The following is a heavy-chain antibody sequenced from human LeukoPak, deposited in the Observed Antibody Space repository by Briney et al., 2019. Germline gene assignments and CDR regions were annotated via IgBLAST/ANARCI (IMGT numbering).Heavy chain of an antibody. J-gene: IGHJ5*02. V-gene: IGHV1-8*01. CDR2: MNPNNGKT. CDR1: GFKFTGYD. D-gene: IGHD3-10*01. CDR3: VRDGEGVAISVNYWFDP. Sequence: ASVKVSCNASGFKFTGYDINWVREASARGLEWMGWMNPNNGKTGYAQKFQGRVTMTRDTSTSTAYMELRGLISEDTAVYYCVRDGEGVAISVNYWFDPWGQGTLVTVSS.